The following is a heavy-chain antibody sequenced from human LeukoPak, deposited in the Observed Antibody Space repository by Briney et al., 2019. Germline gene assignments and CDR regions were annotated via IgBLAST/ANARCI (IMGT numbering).Heavy chain of an antibody. D-gene: IGHD6-19*01. Sequence: GGSLRLSCEVSGFTFSNAWMSWVRQAPGKGLEWVGRVKSKTDGGAPDYGAPVKGRFTISRDDSKNTVYLQMNNLKSEDTAVYYCTTERRESCGWYNWCFDHWGQGTLVTVSS. CDR3: TTERRESCGWYNWCFDH. CDR2: VKSKTDGGAP. V-gene: IGHV3-15*01. J-gene: IGHJ4*02. CDR1: GFTFSNAW.